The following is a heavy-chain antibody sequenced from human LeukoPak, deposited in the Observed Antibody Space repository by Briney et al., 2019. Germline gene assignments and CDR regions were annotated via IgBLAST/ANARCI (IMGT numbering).Heavy chain of an antibody. J-gene: IGHJ6*04. D-gene: IGHD6-25*01. V-gene: IGHV3-48*03. Sequence: PGGSLRLSCAASGSAFSTYEMNWVRQAPGKGLECVSYISSTVSIIYYADSVQGRFTISRDNAKNSLYLQMNSLRAEDTAIYYCAREESSGYYYYGMDVWGTGTTVTVSS. CDR3: AREESSGYYYYGMDV. CDR2: ISSTVSII. CDR1: GSAFSTYE.